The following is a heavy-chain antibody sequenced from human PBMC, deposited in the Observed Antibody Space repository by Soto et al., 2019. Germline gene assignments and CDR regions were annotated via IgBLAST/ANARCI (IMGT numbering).Heavy chain of an antibody. CDR1: GGSISSYY. CDR3: ARPYGDAFDI. D-gene: IGHD4-17*01. CDR2: LYYSGST. Sequence: QVQLQESGPGLVKPSETLSLTCTVSGGSISSYYWSWIRQPPGKGLEWIGYLYYSGSTNYNPSPRSRVTISVDTSKNQFSLKLSSVTAADTAVYYCARPYGDAFDIWGQGTMVTVSS. J-gene: IGHJ3*02. V-gene: IGHV4-59*08.